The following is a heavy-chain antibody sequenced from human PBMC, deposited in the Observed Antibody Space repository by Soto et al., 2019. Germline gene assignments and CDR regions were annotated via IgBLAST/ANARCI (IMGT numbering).Heavy chain of an antibody. CDR2: ISAYNGNT. V-gene: IGHV1-18*01. J-gene: IGHJ4*02. CDR1: GYTFSSYF. CDR3: ARDLPPVDY. Sequence: QVQLVQSGAEVKKPGASVKVSCKASGYTFSSYFISWARQAPGQGLEWMGWISAYNGNTNYAQNLQGRVTMTTAAPTSKAYMELRSLRSDDTAVYYCARDLPPVDYWGQGTLVTVST.